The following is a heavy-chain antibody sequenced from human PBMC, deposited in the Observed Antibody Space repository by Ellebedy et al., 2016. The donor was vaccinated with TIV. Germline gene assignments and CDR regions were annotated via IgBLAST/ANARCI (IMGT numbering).Heavy chain of an antibody. CDR1: GGSISNYY. D-gene: IGHD6-19*01. J-gene: IGHJ4*02. CDR3: ARTIAVAGTFSFDY. CDR2: IFYSGSS. Sequence: SETLSLTCTVSGGSISNYYWSWIRQPPGKGLERIGYIFYSGSSHYNPSLKSRVTISVDTSKKQFSLRLSSVTAADTAIYYCARTIAVAGTFSFDYWGQGTLVTVSS. V-gene: IGHV4-59*01.